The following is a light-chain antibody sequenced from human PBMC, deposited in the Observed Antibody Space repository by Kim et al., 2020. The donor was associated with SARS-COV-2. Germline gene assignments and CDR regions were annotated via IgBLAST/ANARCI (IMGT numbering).Light chain of an antibody. V-gene: IGKV1-39*01. Sequence: SAVIGDRVTKTCRTSQRISNYLNWYQQKPGKAPQPLIYAASSLLSGVPSRFSGSGSGTEFSLTLSSVQPEDSATYYCQQSYSTPWTFGQGTKLEI. CDR2: AAS. CDR1: QRISNY. CDR3: QQSYSTPWT. J-gene: IGKJ2*02.